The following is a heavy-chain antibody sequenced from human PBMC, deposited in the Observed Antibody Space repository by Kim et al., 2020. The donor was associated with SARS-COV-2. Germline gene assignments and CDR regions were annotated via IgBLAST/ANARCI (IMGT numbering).Heavy chain of an antibody. CDR2: IYHSGST. Sequence: SETLSLTCAVSGGSISSSNWWSWVRQPPGKGLEWIGEIYHSGSTNYNPSLKSRVTISVDKSKNQFSLKLSSVTAADTAVYYCARKSGSYPSYYGMDVWGQGTTVTVSS. CDR1: GGSISSSNW. J-gene: IGHJ6*02. CDR3: ARKSGSYPSYYGMDV. D-gene: IGHD1-26*01. V-gene: IGHV4-4*02.